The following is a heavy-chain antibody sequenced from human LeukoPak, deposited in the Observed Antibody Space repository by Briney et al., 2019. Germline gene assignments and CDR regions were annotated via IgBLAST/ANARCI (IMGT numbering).Heavy chain of an antibody. Sequence: SETLSLTCTVSGGSISSSSYYWGWIRQPPGKGLEWIGSIYYSGSTYYNPSLKSRVTISVDTSKNQFSLKLSSVTAADTAVYYCARQRWVRAVAGYNWFDPWGQGTLVTVSS. CDR2: IYYSGST. V-gene: IGHV4-39*01. J-gene: IGHJ5*02. D-gene: IGHD6-19*01. CDR1: GGSISSSSYY. CDR3: ARQRWVRAVAGYNWFDP.